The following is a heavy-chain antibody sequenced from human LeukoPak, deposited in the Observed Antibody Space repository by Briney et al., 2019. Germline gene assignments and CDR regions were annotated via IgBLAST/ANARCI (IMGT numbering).Heavy chain of an antibody. CDR3: TTGRFCSGGSCSSSFDF. V-gene: IGHV5-51*01. CDR1: GYSFTNYW. Sequence: GESLKISCKGSGYSFTNYWIGWVRQMPDKGLEWMGIIYPGNSDIRYSPSFQGQVTISVDKSINTAYPQWTSLKASDTAIYYCTTGRFCSGGSCSSSFDFWGQGTLLTVPS. D-gene: IGHD2-15*01. CDR2: IYPGNSDI. J-gene: IGHJ4*02.